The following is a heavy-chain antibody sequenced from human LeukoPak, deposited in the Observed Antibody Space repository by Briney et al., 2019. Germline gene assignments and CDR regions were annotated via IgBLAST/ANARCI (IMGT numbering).Heavy chain of an antibody. D-gene: IGHD6-13*01. Sequence: SETLSLTCTVSGGSISSSSYYWGWTRQPPGKGLEWIEYIYYSGSTNYNPSPKSRVTISVDTSKNQFSLKLSSVTAADTAVYYCARDTKGSSWYWFDPWGQGTLVTVSS. J-gene: IGHJ5*02. CDR1: GGSISSSSYY. CDR3: ARDTKGSSWYWFDP. CDR2: IYYSGST. V-gene: IGHV4-61*01.